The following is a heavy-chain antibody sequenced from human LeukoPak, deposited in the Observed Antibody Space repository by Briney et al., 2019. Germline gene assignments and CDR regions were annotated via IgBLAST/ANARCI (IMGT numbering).Heavy chain of an antibody. CDR2: IYYSGST. V-gene: IGHV4-59*12. J-gene: IGHJ5*02. D-gene: IGHD2-2*02. CDR1: GGSISSYY. Sequence: PSETLSLTCTVSGGSISSYYWSWIRQPPGKGLEWIGYIYYSGSTNYNPSLKSRVTISVDTSKNQFSLKLSSVTAADTAVYYCARKGVVVVPAAIGWFDPWGQGTLVTVSS. CDR3: ARKGVVVVPAAIGWFDP.